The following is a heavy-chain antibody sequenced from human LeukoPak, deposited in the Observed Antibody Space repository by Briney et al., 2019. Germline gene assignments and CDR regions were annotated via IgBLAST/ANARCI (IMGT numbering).Heavy chain of an antibody. CDR3: AREDGLAFDY. V-gene: IGHV4-61*02. D-gene: IGHD5-24*01. CDR2: IYTSGST. Sequence: PSETLSLTCTVSGGSISSSSYYWGWIRQPAGKGLEWIGRIYTSGSTNYNPSLKSRVTMSVDTSKNQFSLKLSSVTAADTAVYYCAREDGLAFDYWGQGTLVTVSS. J-gene: IGHJ4*02. CDR1: GGSISSSSYY.